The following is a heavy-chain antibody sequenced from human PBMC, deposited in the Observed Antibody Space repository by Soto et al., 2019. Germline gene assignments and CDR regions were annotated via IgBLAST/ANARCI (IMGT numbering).Heavy chain of an antibody. CDR2: INHSGST. CDR1: GGSFSGYY. J-gene: IGHJ5*02. Sequence: QVQLQQWGAGLLKPSETLSLTCAVYGGSFSGYYWSWIRQPPGKGLEWIGEINHSGSTNYNPSLKSRVTISVYTSKNQFSLKLSSVTAAGTAVYYCARGLLGYCSSTSCFRTFDHWGQGTLVTVSS. D-gene: IGHD2-2*01. V-gene: IGHV4-34*01. CDR3: ARGLLGYCSSTSCFRTFDH.